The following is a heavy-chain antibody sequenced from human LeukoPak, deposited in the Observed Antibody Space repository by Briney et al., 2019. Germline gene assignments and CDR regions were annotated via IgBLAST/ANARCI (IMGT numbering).Heavy chain of an antibody. CDR3: ARDARYCSSTSCQTHAFYI. V-gene: IGHV1-69*10. CDR1: EGTFSSYT. D-gene: IGHD2-2*01. Sequence: AVKVSCKASEGTFSSYTMRWVRQAPGEGLEWMGGIIAILGIANYAQKFQGRVTINADKYTSTAYMELSSLRSEDTAVYYCARDARYCSSTSCQTHAFYIWGQGTMVTVSS. J-gene: IGHJ3*02. CDR2: IIAILGIA.